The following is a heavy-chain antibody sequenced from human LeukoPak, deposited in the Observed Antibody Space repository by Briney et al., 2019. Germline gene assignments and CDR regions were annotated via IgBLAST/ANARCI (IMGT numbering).Heavy chain of an antibody. J-gene: IGHJ6*02. D-gene: IGHD2-2*02. V-gene: IGHV1-2*02. CDR2: INPNSGGT. CDR1: GYTFTGYY. Sequence: RASVKVSCKASGYTFTGYYMHWVRQAPGQGLEWMGWINPNSGGTNYAQKFQGRVTMTRDTSISTAYMELNRLRSDDTAVYYCAREGCSSTSCYNPYGMDVWGQGTTVTVSS. CDR3: AREGCSSTSCYNPYGMDV.